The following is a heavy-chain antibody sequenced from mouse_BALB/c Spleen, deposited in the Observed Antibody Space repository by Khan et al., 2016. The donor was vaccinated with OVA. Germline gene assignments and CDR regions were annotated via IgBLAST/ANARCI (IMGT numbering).Heavy chain of an antibody. Sequence: VELVESGAELVKPGASVKLSCKASGYTFTSYYMYWVKQRPGQGLEWIGEINPSNGGTNVNEKFKSKATLTVDKSSSTAYMEVSSLTSEDSAVYYWTKGGDGSPFAYWGQGTLVTVSA. CDR3: TKGGDGSPFAY. V-gene: IGHV1S81*02. CDR1: GYTFTSYY. D-gene: IGHD1-1*01. CDR2: INPSNGGT. J-gene: IGHJ3*01.